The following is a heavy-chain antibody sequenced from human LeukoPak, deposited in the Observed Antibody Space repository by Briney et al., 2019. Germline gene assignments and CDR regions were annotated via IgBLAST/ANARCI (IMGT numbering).Heavy chain of an antibody. D-gene: IGHD4-17*01. CDR3: ARNKVLSYGDYSGDY. V-gene: IGHV1-18*01. J-gene: IGHJ4*02. Sequence: GASVKVSCKASGGTFSSYGISWVRQAPGQGLEWMGWISAYNGNTNYAQKLQGRVTMTTDTPTSTAYMELRSLRSDDTAVYYCARNKVLSYGDYSGDYWGQGTLVTVSS. CDR1: GGTFSSYG. CDR2: ISAYNGNT.